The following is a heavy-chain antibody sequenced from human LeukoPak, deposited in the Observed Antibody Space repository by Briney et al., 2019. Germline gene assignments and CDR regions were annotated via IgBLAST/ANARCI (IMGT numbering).Heavy chain of an antibody. D-gene: IGHD3-22*01. V-gene: IGHV1-46*01. CDR2: INPSGGST. CDR1: GYTFTSYY. Sequence: GASVKVSCKASGYTFTSYYMHWVRQAPGQGLEWMGIINPSGGSTSYAQKFQGRVTMTRDTSTSTVYMELSSLRSEDTAVYYCARDGGRITMIVVDPMFNFDYWGQGTLVTVSS. CDR3: ARDGGRITMIVVDPMFNFDY. J-gene: IGHJ4*02.